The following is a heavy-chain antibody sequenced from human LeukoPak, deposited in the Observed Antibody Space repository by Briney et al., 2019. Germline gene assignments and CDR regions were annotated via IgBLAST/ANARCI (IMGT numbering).Heavy chain of an antibody. V-gene: IGHV1-24*01. D-gene: IGHD1-14*01. Sequence: GSSVKVSCKVSGYTLTELSMHWVRQAPGKGLEWMGGFDPEDGETIYAQKFQGRVTMTEDTSTDTAYMELSSLRSEDTAVYYCATPNLPYYGMDVWGQGTTVTVSS. CDR2: FDPEDGET. CDR3: ATPNLPYYGMDV. CDR1: GYTLTELS. J-gene: IGHJ6*02.